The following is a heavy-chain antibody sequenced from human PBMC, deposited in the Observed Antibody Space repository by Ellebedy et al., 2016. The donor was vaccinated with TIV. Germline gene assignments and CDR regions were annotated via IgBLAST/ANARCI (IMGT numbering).Heavy chain of an antibody. Sequence: MPSETLSLTCTVSGGSISSNYWSWIRQPPGKGLEWIGYIYYSGSTNYNTSLKSRVTISVDTSKNQLSLKLSSVTAAATAVYYCGRDSYNGDEIWGQGTLVTVSS. V-gene: IGHV4-59*01. CDR1: GGSISSNY. J-gene: IGHJ4*02. CDR2: IYYSGST. D-gene: IGHD4-17*01. CDR3: GRDSYNGDEI.